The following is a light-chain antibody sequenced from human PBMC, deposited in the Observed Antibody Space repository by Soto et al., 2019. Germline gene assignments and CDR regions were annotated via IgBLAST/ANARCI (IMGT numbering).Light chain of an antibody. CDR3: NSYSSTSFYV. J-gene: IGLJ1*01. V-gene: IGLV2-14*01. CDR2: QVT. CDR1: GSDIATFNY. Sequence: QSVLAQPASMSGSPGQSITISCTGSGSDIATFNYVSRYQQYPGKAPKLLIYQVTSRASGVSHRFSGSKSGNTAALTISGLQPEDEAEYYCNSYSSTSFYVFGTGTKVTVL.